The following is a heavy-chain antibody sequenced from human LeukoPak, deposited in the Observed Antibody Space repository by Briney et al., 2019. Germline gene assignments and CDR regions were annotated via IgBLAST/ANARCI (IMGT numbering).Heavy chain of an antibody. Sequence: GGSLRLSCAASGFPHSNYWTIWVRQASGKGLEWVGNITQDGSEKRYAASVRGRFRISRDNAQPCLYLHMNGVRAEDTAVLYWAGASDPWLQLAWGQGTLVTVSS. CDR1: GFPHSNYW. D-gene: IGHD5-24*01. V-gene: IGHV3-7*02. CDR2: ITQDGSEK. CDR3: AGASDPWLQLA. J-gene: IGHJ5*02.